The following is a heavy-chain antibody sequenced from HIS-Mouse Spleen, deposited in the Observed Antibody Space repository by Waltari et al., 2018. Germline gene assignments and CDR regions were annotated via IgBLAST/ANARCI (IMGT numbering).Heavy chain of an antibody. V-gene: IGHV4-34*01. J-gene: IGHJ4*02. Sequence: QVQLQQWGAGLLKPSETLSLTCAAHGGSFSGYYWSWIRQPPGKGLEWIGEINHSGSTNYNPSLKSRVTISVDTSKNQFSLKLSSVTAADTAVYYCARVNSSFDYWGQGTLVTVSS. CDR1: GGSFSGYY. D-gene: IGHD6-13*01. CDR2: INHSGST. CDR3: ARVNSSFDY.